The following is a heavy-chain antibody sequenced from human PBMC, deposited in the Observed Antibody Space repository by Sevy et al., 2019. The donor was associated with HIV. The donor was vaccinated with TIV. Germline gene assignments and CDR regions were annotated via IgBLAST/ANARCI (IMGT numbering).Heavy chain of an antibody. CDR2: ISGTSRDI. J-gene: IGHJ4*02. CDR3: ARRSSSWDYFEY. CDR1: GFTFSDYY. Sequence: GGSLRLSCTASGFTFSDYYLSWIRQAPGKGLEWVSYISGTSRDINYAYSLKGRFTISRDNAKNSLYLQMNSLKGEDTAVYYCARRSSSWDYFEYWGQGTLVTVSS. V-gene: IGHV3-11*06. D-gene: IGHD6-13*01.